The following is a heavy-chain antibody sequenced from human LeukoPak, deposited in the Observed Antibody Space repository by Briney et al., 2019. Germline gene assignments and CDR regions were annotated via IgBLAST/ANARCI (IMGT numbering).Heavy chain of an antibody. D-gene: IGHD6-19*01. Sequence: GESLKISCKGSGYSFTRYWIGSVRQMPGKDLVWMGIIYPGDSDTRNSPSFQGQVTTSADQSTSTAYPQSSSLKASDNAMYYCARGASSGHTFDYWGQGTLVTVSS. CDR1: GYSFTRYW. V-gene: IGHV5-51*01. CDR2: IYPGDSDT. CDR3: ARGASSGHTFDY. J-gene: IGHJ4*02.